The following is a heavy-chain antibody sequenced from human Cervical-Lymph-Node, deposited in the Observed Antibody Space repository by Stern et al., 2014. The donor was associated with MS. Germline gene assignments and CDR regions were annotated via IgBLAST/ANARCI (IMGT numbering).Heavy chain of an antibody. CDR3: ARHVQGFDY. CDR2: IYPYDYDT. CDR1: GYSFTIYY. V-gene: IGHV5-51*04. J-gene: IGHJ4*02. Sequence: VQLGQSGAAVKKPGESLKISCKLSGYSFTIYYIAWVRQTPGQGLVWRMVIYPYDYDTTSRPTFQGHVTISADNPITTACLQWSSLRASDTAMYYCARHVQGFDYWGQGTLVTVSS.